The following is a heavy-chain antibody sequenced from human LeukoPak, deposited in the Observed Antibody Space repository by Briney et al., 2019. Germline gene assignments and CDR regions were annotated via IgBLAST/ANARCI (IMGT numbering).Heavy chain of an antibody. CDR2: IYYSGSA. CDR1: GGSISSSSYY. J-gene: IGHJ5*02. D-gene: IGHD6-13*01. V-gene: IGHV4-39*01. CDR3: ARGIAAAGNWFDP. Sequence: SETLSLTCTVSGGSISSSSYYWGWIRQPPGKGLEWIGSIYYSGSAYYNPSLKSRVTISVDTSKNQFSLKVSSVTAADTAVYYCARGIAAAGNWFDPWGQGTLVTVSS.